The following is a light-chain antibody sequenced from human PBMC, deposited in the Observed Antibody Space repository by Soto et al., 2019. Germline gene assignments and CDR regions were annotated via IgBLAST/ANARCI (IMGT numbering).Light chain of an antibody. CDR3: CSYARTSTYV. V-gene: IGLV2-23*01. J-gene: IGLJ1*01. CDR2: EDN. CDR1: SSDVGSYNL. Sequence: QSVLTQPASVSVYPAQSIAISCTGTSSDVGSYNLVSWYQQHPGKAPKLMIYEDNKRPSGVSNRFSVSKSGYTASLTISGLQAEDEADYYCCSYARTSTYVFGSGTKVTVL.